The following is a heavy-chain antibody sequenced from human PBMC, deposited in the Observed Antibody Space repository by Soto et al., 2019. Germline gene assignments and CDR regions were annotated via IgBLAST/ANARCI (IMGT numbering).Heavy chain of an antibody. CDR3: ARIYGSGSL. CDR1: GGSFSGYC. D-gene: IGHD3-10*01. CDR2: INHSGST. V-gene: IGHV4-34*01. Sequence: PSETLSLTCAVYGGSFSGYCWSWIRQPPGKGLERIGEINHSGSTNYNPSLKSRVTISVDTSKNQFSLKLSSVTAADTAVYYCARIYGSGSLWGQGTLVTVSS. J-gene: IGHJ4*02.